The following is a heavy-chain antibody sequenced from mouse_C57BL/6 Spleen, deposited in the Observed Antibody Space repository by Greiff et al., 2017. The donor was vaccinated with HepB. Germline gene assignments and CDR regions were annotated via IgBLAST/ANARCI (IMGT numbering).Heavy chain of an antibody. J-gene: IGHJ4*01. CDR1: GFTFSDYG. CDR2: ISSGSSTI. D-gene: IGHD2-5*01. Sequence: EVMLVESGGGLVKPGGSLKLSCAASGFTFSDYGMHWVRQAPEKGLEWVAYISSGSSTIYYADTVKGRFTISRDNAKNTLFLQMTSLRSEDTAMYYCARPYSNLRLLMDYWGQGTSVTVSS. CDR3: ARPYSNLRLLMDY. V-gene: IGHV5-17*01.